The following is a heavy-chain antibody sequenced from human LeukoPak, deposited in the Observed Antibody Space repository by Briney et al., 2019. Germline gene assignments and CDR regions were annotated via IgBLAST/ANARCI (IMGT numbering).Heavy chain of an antibody. CDR3: ATSMVRGVIRGYWYFDL. CDR2: ISSSSSYT. J-gene: IGHJ2*01. CDR1: GFTFSDYY. D-gene: IGHD3-10*01. Sequence: GGSLRLSCAASGFTFSDYYMSWIRQAPGKGLEWVSYISSSSSYTNYAHSVKGRFTISRDNAKNSLYLQMNSLRAEDTAVYYCATSMVRGVIRGYWYFDLWGRGTLVTVSS. V-gene: IGHV3-11*06.